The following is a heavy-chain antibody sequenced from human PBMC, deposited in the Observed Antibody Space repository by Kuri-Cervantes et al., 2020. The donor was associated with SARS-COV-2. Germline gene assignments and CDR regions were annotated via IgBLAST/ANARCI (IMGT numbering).Heavy chain of an antibody. V-gene: IGHV4-34*01. J-gene: IGHJ4*02. Sequence: GSLRLSCAVYGGSFSDYAWTWIRQTPEKGLEWIGQINHGGSTSYNPSLKGRVTISVDTSKKQFSLKLTSVTVADTAVYYCARGSPGYWGQGTLVTVSS. CDR3: ARGSPGY. CDR1: GGSFSDYA. CDR2: INHGGST.